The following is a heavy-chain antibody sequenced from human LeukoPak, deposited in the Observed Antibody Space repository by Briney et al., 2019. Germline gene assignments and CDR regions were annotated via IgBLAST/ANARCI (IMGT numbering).Heavy chain of an antibody. CDR2: ISGSGGST. D-gene: IGHD6-19*01. V-gene: IGHV3-23*01. CDR3: AKDPAGPHPYNWFDP. CDR1: GFTFSSYA. Sequence: GGSLRLSRAASGFTFSSYAMSWVRQAPGKGLEWVSAISGSGGSTYYADSVKGRFTISRDNSKNTLYLQMNSLRAEDTAVYYCAKDPAGPHPYNWFDPWGQGTLVTVSS. J-gene: IGHJ5*02.